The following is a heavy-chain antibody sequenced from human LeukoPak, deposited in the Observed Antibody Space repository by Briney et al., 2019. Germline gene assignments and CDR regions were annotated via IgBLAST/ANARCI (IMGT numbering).Heavy chain of an antibody. V-gene: IGHV4-4*02. CDR3: ARVNINNWHSCDY. Sequence: SGTLSLTCAVSGGSISSNNWWGWVRQPPGQGLEWIGEIYHSGSPNYNPSLKSRVTISVDKSRNHFSLNLSSVTAADTAVYYCARVNINNWHSCDYWGQGTLVTVSS. D-gene: IGHD1-1*01. CDR2: IYHSGSP. J-gene: IGHJ4*02. CDR1: GGSISSNNW.